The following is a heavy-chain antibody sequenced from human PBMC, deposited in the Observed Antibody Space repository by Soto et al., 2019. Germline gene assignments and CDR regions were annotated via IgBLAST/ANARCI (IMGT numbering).Heavy chain of an antibody. D-gene: IGHD4-17*01. CDR1: GGSITSGDYY. CDR2: NYYGGST. CDR3: ASGSTVRNTLDF. J-gene: IGHJ4*02. Sequence: QVQLQESGPGLVKPSQTLSLTCTVSGGSITSGDYYWSWIRQPPGKGLEWVRYNYYGGSTYYKPHLESRITISLDTAKNQFSLELTSVTAADTAVYYCASGSTVRNTLDFWGQGTLVTVSS. V-gene: IGHV4-30-4*01.